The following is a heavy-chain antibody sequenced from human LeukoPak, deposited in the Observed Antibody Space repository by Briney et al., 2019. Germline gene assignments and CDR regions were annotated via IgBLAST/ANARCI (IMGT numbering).Heavy chain of an antibody. J-gene: IGHJ4*02. CDR3: ARYWSSWSADY. D-gene: IGHD6-13*01. CDR1: GFTFSSYS. Sequence: GRSLRLSCAASGFTFSSYSMNWVRQAPGKGLEWVSYISSRSDNLYYTDSVEGRFTISRDNAKNSLYLQMNSLRAEDTAVYYCARYWSSWSADYWGQGILVTVSS. CDR2: ISSRSDNL. V-gene: IGHV3-48*01.